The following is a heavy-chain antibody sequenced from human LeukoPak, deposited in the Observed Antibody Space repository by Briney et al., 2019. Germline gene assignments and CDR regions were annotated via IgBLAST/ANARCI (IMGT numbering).Heavy chain of an antibody. Sequence: NPSETLSLTCTVSGGSISSSSYYWGWIRQHPGKGLEWIGYIYYSGSTYYNPSLKSRVTISVDTSKNQFSLKLNSVTAADAAVYYCARGFWQQQLISFDSWGQGTLVTVSS. V-gene: IGHV4-31*03. J-gene: IGHJ4*02. CDR1: GGSISSSSYY. D-gene: IGHD6-13*01. CDR2: IYYSGST. CDR3: ARGFWQQQLISFDS.